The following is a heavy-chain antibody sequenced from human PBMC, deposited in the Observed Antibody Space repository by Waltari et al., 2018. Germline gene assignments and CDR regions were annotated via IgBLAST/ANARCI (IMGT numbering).Heavy chain of an antibody. J-gene: IGHJ4*02. CDR3: ASLPRSGPDY. CDR2: ISTKGGNT. CDR1: GSTFSSYA. V-gene: IGHV3-64*07. Sequence: EVRLVESGGGLVQPGGSLNLSGAASGSTFSSYAMQWVRQAPGKGLEYVSAISTKGGNTYYADSVKGRFIISRDNSKNTLYLQMGSLRDEDMAVYYCASLPRSGPDYWGQGTLVTVSS. D-gene: IGHD3-3*01.